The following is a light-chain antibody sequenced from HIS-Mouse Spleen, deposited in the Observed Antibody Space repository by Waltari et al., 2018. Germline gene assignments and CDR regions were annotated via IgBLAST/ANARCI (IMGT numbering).Light chain of an antibody. J-gene: IGKJ4*01. CDR2: GAS. CDR3: QQYGSSPPALT. CDR1: QRVSSSY. V-gene: IGKV3-20*01. Sequence: EIVLTQSPGTLSLSPGERATLTCRASQRVSSSYLAWYQQKPGQAPRLLIYGASSRATGIPDRFIGSGSGTDFTLTISRLEPEDFAVYYCQQYGSSPPALTFGGGTKVEIK.